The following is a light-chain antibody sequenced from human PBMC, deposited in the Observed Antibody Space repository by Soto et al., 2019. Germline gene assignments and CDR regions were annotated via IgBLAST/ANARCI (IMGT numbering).Light chain of an antibody. CDR3: QQCNNWPRT. Sequence: EIVMTQSPATLSVSPGESATLSCRASQSISSDLAWYQQKPGQAPRLLIYGASTRATGIPARFSGSGSGTEVALTISSLQSEDFAVYYCQQCNNWPRTFGQGTKVEIK. V-gene: IGKV3-15*01. CDR2: GAS. J-gene: IGKJ1*01. CDR1: QSISSD.